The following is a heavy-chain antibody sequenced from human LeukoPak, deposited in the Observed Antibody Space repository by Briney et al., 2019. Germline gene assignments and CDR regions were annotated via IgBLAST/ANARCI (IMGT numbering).Heavy chain of an antibody. CDR2: IIPILGIA. CDR1: GGTFSSYT. J-gene: IGHJ4*02. D-gene: IGHD2-2*01. Sequence: GASVKVSCKASGGTFSSYTISWVRQAPGQGLEWMGRIIPILGIANYAQKFQGRVTITAGKSTSTAYMELSSLRSEDTAVYYCARDLAPCSSTSCYPYFDYWGQGTLVTVSS. CDR3: ARDLAPCSSTSCYPYFDY. V-gene: IGHV1-69*04.